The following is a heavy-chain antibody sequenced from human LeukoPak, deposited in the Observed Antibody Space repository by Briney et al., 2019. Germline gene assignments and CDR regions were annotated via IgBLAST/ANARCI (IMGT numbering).Heavy chain of an antibody. V-gene: IGHV4-39*07. J-gene: IGHJ4*02. CDR2: IHYSGST. Sequence: SDTLSLTCTVSGGSISSSTYYWGWIRQPPGKELEWIGTIHYSGSTYYNPSLKSRVTISVDTSKNQFSLKLSSVTAADTAVYYCARASSIAGIFDYWGQGTLVTVSS. D-gene: IGHD6-6*01. CDR3: ARASSIAGIFDY. CDR1: GGSISSSTYY.